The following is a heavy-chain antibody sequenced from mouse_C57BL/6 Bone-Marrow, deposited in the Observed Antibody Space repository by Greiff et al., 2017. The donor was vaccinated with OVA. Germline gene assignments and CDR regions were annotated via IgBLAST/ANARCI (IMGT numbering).Heavy chain of an antibody. Sequence: QVQLQQPGAELVKPGASVKLSCKASGYTFTSYWMQWVKQRPGQGLEWIGEIDPSDSYTNYNQKFKGKATLTADTSSSTAYMQLSSLTSEDAAVYYCASPNDYDDYYAIDYWGQGTSVTVSS. D-gene: IGHD2-4*01. J-gene: IGHJ4*01. CDR1: GYTFTSYW. CDR3: ASPNDYDDYYAIDY. CDR2: IDPSDSYT. V-gene: IGHV1-50*01.